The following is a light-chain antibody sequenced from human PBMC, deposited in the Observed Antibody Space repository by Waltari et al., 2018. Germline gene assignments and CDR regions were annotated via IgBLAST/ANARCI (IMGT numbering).Light chain of an antibody. J-gene: IGLJ2*01. CDR1: NVGSKS. V-gene: IGLV3-21*02. Sequence: SYVLTQPPSASLATGETARITCGGDNVGSKSVHWYQQKPGQAPLLVVYDDRARPSGIPDRFSASNSGNTATLTITRVENGDEADYYCQVWDTTSDRVVFGGGTKLTVL. CDR3: QVWDTTSDRVV. CDR2: DDR.